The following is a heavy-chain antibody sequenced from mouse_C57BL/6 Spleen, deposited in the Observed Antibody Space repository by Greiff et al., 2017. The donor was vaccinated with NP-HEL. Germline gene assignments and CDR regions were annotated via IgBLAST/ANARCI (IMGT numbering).Heavy chain of an antibody. CDR2: IYPGDGDT. Sequence: VKLQQSGPELVKPGASVKISCKASGYAFSSSWMNWVKQRPGKGLEWIGRIYPGDGDTNYNGKFKGKATLTADKSSSTAYMQLSSLTSEDSAVYFCAPITTVDYYAMDYWGQGTSVTVSS. CDR3: APITTVDYYAMDY. V-gene: IGHV1-82*01. J-gene: IGHJ4*01. CDR1: GYAFSSSW. D-gene: IGHD1-1*01.